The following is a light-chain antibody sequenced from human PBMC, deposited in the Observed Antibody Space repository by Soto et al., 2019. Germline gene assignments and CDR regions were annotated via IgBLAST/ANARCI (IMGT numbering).Light chain of an antibody. J-gene: IGKJ5*01. Sequence: EIVLTQSPATLSLSPGERATLSCRASPSVTNFLAWYQQKPGQAPRLLIYGAFNRATGIPARFSGSGSGTDFTLTISGLEPEDSAVYYCQQRNVWPPVTFGQGTRPENK. V-gene: IGKV3-11*01. CDR3: QQRNVWPPVT. CDR2: GAF. CDR1: PSVTNF.